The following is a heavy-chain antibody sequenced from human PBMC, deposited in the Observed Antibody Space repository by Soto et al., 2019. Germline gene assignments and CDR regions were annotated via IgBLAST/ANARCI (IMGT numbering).Heavy chain of an antibody. Sequence: ASVKVSCKASGGTFSSYATSWVRQAPGQGLEWMGGIIPIFGTANYAQKFQGRVTITADESTSTAYMELSSLRSEDTAVYYCARADCGGDCYTPHYYYYGMDVWGQGTTVTVSS. V-gene: IGHV1-69*13. CDR2: IIPIFGTA. CDR1: GGTFSSYA. J-gene: IGHJ6*02. D-gene: IGHD2-21*02. CDR3: ARADCGGDCYTPHYYYYGMDV.